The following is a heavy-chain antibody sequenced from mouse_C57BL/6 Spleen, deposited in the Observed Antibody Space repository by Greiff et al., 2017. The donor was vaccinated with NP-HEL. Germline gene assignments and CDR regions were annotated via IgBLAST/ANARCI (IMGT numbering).Heavy chain of an antibody. Sequence: QVQLQQSGAELVRPGTSVKVSCKASGYAFTNYLLEWVKQRPGQGLEWIGVINPGSGGTNYNEKFKGKATLTADKSSSTAYMQLSSLTSEDSAVYFCARDDGYPFAYWGQGTLVTVSA. CDR2: INPGSGGT. V-gene: IGHV1-54*01. D-gene: IGHD2-3*01. CDR3: ARDDGYPFAY. CDR1: GYAFTNYL. J-gene: IGHJ3*01.